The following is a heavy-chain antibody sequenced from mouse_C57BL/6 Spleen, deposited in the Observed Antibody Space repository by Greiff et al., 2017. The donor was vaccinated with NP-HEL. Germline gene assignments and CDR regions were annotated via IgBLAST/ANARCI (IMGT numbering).Heavy chain of an antibody. CDR2: IYPGSGST. J-gene: IGHJ3*01. CDR1: GYTFTSYW. CDR3: ARRGYSNLPAWFAY. V-gene: IGHV1-55*01. Sequence: QVQLQQPGAELVKPGASVKMSCKASGYTFTSYWITWVKQRPGQGLEWIGDIYPGSGSTNYNEKFKSKATLTVDTSSSTAYMQLSSLTSEDSAVYYCARRGYSNLPAWFAYWGQGTLVTVSA. D-gene: IGHD2-5*01.